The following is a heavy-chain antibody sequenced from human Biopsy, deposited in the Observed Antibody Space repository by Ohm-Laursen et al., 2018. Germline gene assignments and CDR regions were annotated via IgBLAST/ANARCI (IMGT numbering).Heavy chain of an antibody. CDR3: ARHPTGFWFDP. J-gene: IGHJ5*02. CDR1: GGSISSSTTYY. Sequence: SETLSLTCTVSGGSISSSTTYYWAWLRQPPGKGLEWIGSIYNTETTFYNSSLKSRVTISVDTSTNQFSLKVSSVTAADTALHFCARHPTGFWFDPWGHGTLVTVSS. CDR2: IYNTETT. V-gene: IGHV4-39*01.